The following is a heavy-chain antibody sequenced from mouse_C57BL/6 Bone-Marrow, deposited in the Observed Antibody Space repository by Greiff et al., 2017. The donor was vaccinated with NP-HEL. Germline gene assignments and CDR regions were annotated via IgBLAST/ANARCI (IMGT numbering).Heavy chain of an antibody. V-gene: IGHV5-17*01. CDR3: APTTFHAMDY. CDR2: ISSGSSTN. CDR1: GFTFSDYG. Sequence: EVMLVESGGGLVKPGGSLKLSCAASGFTFSDYGMHWVRQAPEKGLEWVAYISSGSSTNYYADTVKGRCTISRDNAKNTLYLQMTSLTSEDTAMYYCAPTTFHAMDYWGKETSVTVSS. D-gene: IGHD2-13*01. J-gene: IGHJ4*01.